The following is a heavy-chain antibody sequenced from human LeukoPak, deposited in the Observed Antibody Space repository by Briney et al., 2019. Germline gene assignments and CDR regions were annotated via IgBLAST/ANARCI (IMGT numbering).Heavy chain of an antibody. V-gene: IGHV4-31*03. CDR3: ARVDDNLVVTPEYYFDY. Sequence: PSQTLSLTCTVSGGSISSGGYYWSWIRQHPGKGLEWIGYIYYSGSTYYNPSLKSRVTISVDTSKNQFSLKLSSVTAADTAVYYCARVDDNLVVTPEYYFDYWGQGTLVTVSS. CDR1: GGSISSGGYY. D-gene: IGHD4-23*01. CDR2: IYYSGST. J-gene: IGHJ4*02.